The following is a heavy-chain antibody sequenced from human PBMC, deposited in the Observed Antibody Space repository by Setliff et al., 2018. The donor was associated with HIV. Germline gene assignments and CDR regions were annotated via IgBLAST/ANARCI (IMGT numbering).Heavy chain of an antibody. D-gene: IGHD2-15*01. CDR3: ARDRCGGSCPFDY. CDR2: INHSGST. V-gene: IGHV4-34*01. J-gene: IGHJ4*02. CDR1: GGSFSGYY. Sequence: PSETLSLTCAVYGGSFSGYYWSWIRQPPGKGLEWIGEINHSGSTNYNPSLKSRVTISVDTSKNQFSLRLTSVTAADTAMYYCARDRCGGSCPFDYWGQGMLVTVSS.